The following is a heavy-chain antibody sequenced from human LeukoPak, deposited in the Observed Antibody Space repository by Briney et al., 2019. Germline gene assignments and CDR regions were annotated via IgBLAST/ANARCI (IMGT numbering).Heavy chain of an antibody. CDR2: IRFGGSNQ. CDR1: GFTFRSYG. CDR3: AKGYGESHFDS. J-gene: IGHJ4*02. Sequence: GGSLRLSCSASGFTFRSYGMHWVRQAPGKGLEWVAFIRFGGSNQYYADSVKGRFTISRDNSNNTLSLQMNTLRGDDTAVYFCAKGYGESHFDSWGQGTLVTVSS. D-gene: IGHD5-18*01. V-gene: IGHV3-30*02.